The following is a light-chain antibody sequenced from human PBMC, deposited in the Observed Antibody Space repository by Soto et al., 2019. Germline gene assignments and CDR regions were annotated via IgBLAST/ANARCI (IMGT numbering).Light chain of an antibody. CDR3: ISYTRSSTSYV. CDR1: RSDIGSYNY. Sequence: QSALTRPASVSGSPGQSITISCSGTRSDIGSYNYVAWYQQFPGKTPKILIYGVSNRPSGVSSRFSGSKSGNTASLTISGLQAEDEADYYCISYTRSSTSYVFGSGTK. V-gene: IGLV2-14*01. CDR2: GVS. J-gene: IGLJ1*01.